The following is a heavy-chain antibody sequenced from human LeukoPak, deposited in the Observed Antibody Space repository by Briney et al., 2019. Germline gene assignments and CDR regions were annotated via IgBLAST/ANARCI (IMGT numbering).Heavy chain of an antibody. CDR2: ISGTSGNT. Sequence: GGSLRLSCTASGFSLSGHWMHWARQLPGKGLVWVSRISGTSGNTYYADSVKGRFAISRDNSKDTLYLQMNGLRAEDTAIYYCAKFRADSSGWPFDYWGQGTLVTVSS. CDR3: AKFRADSSGWPFDY. J-gene: IGHJ4*02. CDR1: GFSLSGHW. D-gene: IGHD6-19*01. V-gene: IGHV3-23*01.